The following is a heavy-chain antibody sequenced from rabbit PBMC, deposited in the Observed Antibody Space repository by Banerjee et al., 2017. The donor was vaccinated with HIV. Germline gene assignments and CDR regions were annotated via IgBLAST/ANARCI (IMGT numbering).Heavy chain of an antibody. D-gene: IGHD8-1*01. CDR1: GFSFSSTYW. CDR3: ARDRDTGSVYYFDL. J-gene: IGHJ4*01. CDR2: INTGSSGST. V-gene: IGHV1S45*01. Sequence: QEQLVESGGGLVQPEGSLTLTCTASGFSFSSTYWICWVRQAPGKGLEWIGCINTGSSGSTYYASWAKGRFTISKTSSTTVTLQMTSLTAADTATYFCARDRDTGSVYYFDLWGPGTLVTVS.